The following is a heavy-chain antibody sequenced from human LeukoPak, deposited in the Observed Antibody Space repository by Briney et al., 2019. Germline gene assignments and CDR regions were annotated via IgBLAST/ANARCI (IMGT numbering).Heavy chain of an antibody. D-gene: IGHD3-9*01. J-gene: IGHJ4*02. V-gene: IGHV3-7*03. CDR3: ARGADYYDILTADY. CDR2: IKQDGSEK. Sequence: GGSLRLSCAASGFTFSSYWMSWVRQAPGKGLEWVANIKQDGSEKYYVDSVKGRFTISRDNAKNSLYLQMNSLRAEDTALYHCARGADYYDILTADYWGQGTLVTVSS. CDR1: GFTFSSYW.